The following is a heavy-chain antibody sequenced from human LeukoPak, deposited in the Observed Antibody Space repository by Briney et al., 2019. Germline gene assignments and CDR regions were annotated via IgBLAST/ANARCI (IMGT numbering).Heavy chain of an antibody. CDR3: TTNNLHTERFLEWLVDRDAFDI. CDR1: GFTFSNAW. J-gene: IGHJ3*02. V-gene: IGHV3-15*01. D-gene: IGHD3-3*01. CDR2: IKSKTDGGTT. Sequence: GGSLRLSCAASGFTFSNAWMSWVRQAPGKGLEWVGRIKSKTDGGTTDYAAPVKGRFTISRDDSKNTLYLQMNSLKTEDTAVYYCTTNNLHTERFLEWLVDRDAFDIWGQGTMVTVSS.